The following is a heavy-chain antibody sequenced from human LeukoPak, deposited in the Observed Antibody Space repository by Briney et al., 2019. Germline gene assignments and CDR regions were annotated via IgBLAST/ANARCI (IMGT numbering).Heavy chain of an antibody. D-gene: IGHD3-22*01. Sequence: GGSLRLSCAASGFTFSNAWMSWVRQAPGKGLEWVANIKQDGSEKYYVDSVKGRFTISRDNAKNSLYLQMNSLRAEDTAVYYCARGRSGYYYGLRAFDIWGQGTMVTVSS. V-gene: IGHV3-7*01. J-gene: IGHJ3*02. CDR2: IKQDGSEK. CDR3: ARGRSGYYYGLRAFDI. CDR1: GFTFSNAW.